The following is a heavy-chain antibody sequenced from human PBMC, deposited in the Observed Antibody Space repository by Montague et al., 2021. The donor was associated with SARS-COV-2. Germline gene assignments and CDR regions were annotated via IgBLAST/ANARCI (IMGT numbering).Heavy chain of an antibody. CDR3: AKEDGSGSYYWGVFDY. Sequence: SLRLSCAAPGFTFDDYAMHWVRQAPGKGLEWVSGISWHSGSIGYADSVKGRFTISRDNAKNSLYLQMNSLRAEDTALYYCAKEDGSGSYYWGVFDYWGQGTLVTVSS. V-gene: IGHV3-9*01. CDR2: ISWHSGSI. D-gene: IGHD3-10*01. J-gene: IGHJ4*02. CDR1: GFTFDDYA.